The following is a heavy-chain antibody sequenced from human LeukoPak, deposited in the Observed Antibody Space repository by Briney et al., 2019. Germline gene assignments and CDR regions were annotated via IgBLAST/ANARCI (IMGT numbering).Heavy chain of an antibody. D-gene: IGHD6-13*01. V-gene: IGHV1-2*02. J-gene: IGHJ4*02. CDR2: INSNSGDT. CDR1: GYTFTGYF. Sequence: ASVKVSCKASGYTFTGYFIHWVRQAPGQGLEWMGWINSNSGDTNYAQKFQGRVTMTRDTSISTAYMDLSRLKSDDTAVYYCATETTAGTLDYWGQGTLVTVSS. CDR3: ATETTAGTLDY.